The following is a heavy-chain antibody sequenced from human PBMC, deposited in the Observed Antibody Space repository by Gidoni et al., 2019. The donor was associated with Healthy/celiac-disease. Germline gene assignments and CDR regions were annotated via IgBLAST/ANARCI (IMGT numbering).Heavy chain of an antibody. CDR1: GFTVSSNY. J-gene: IGHJ4*02. Sequence: EVQLVESGGGLVQPGGSLRLSGAASGFTVSSNYMSWVRQAPGKGLEWVSVIYSGGSTYYAASVKGRFTISRHNSKNTLYLQMNSLRAEDTAVYYCARSTVRGVPDYWGQGTLVTVSS. D-gene: IGHD3-10*01. CDR3: ARSTVRGVPDY. V-gene: IGHV3-53*04. CDR2: IYSGGST.